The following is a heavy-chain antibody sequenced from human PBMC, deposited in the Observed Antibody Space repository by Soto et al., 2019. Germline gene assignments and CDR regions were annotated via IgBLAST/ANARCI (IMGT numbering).Heavy chain of an antibody. CDR2: MSYDGSNK. V-gene: IGHV3-30-3*01. Sequence: QVQLVESGGGVVQPGRSLRLSCAASGFTFSIYAMHWVRQTPGTGLKCVAIMSYDGSNKYYADSVKGRFTISRDNSKNTLYLQMNSLRAEDTAVYYCARDQTGITTAGGGRIDYWGQGTLVTVSS. CDR1: GFTFSIYA. CDR3: ARDQTGITTAGGGRIDY. J-gene: IGHJ4*02. D-gene: IGHD6-13*01.